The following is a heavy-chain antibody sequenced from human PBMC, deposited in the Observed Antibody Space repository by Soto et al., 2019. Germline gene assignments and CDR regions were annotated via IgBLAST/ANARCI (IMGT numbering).Heavy chain of an antibody. CDR1: GGSFSGYY. V-gene: IGHV4-34*01. CDR3: ARGRRYYDFWSGYSYPVMDV. D-gene: IGHD3-3*01. CDR2: INHSGST. Sequence: AVYGGSFSGYYWSWIRQPPGKVLEWIGEINHSGSTNYNPSLKSRVTISVDTSKNQFSLKLSSLTAADTAVYYCARGRRYYDFWSGYSYPVMDVWGQRTTVAVS. J-gene: IGHJ6*02.